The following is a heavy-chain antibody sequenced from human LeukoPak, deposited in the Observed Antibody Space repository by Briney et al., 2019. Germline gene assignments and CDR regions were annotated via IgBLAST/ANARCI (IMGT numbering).Heavy chain of an antibody. V-gene: IGHV3-21*01. CDR1: GFTFSDYT. CDR2: ISSSSSYI. J-gene: IGHJ6*03. D-gene: IGHD5-24*01. CDR3: VGAENNYPLLDYYYMDV. Sequence: GGSLRLSCAASGFTFSDYTMNWVRQAPGKGLEWVSSISSSSSYIYYADSVKGRFTISRDNAKNSLSLQMKSLRAEDAAVYYWVGAENNYPLLDYYYMDVWGKGTTVTVSS.